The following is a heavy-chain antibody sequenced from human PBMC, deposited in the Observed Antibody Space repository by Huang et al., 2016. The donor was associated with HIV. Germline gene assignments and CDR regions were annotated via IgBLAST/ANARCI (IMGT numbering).Heavy chain of an antibody. CDR1: GGSITSHY. CDR2: KDYSGST. D-gene: IGHD1-26*01. CDR3: ARGLPLVGAMNF. J-gene: IGHJ4*02. Sequence: QVHPQESGPGLVKPSETLSLTCSVSGGSITSHYWIWIRQPPGKGLEWIGNKDYSGSTNYNPSLRSRVTMSIDTSKNQFSLKLSSVTAADTAVYYCARGLPLVGAMNFWGQGALVTVSS. V-gene: IGHV4-59*11.